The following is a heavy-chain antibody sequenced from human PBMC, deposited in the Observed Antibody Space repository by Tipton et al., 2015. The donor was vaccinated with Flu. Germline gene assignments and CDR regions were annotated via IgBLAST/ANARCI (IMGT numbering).Heavy chain of an antibody. CDR3: GLGSEFDY. Sequence: QVQLVQSGAEVKKPGASVKVSCKASGYTFSNYGISWVRQAPGQGLEWMGWISVYSGDTKYAQKLQGRVTLTTDTSTRKAYMELRSLRSDDTAVYYCGLGSEFDYWGQGTLVTVSS. J-gene: IGHJ4*02. CDR2: ISVYSGDT. D-gene: IGHD6-19*01. CDR1: GYTFSNYG. V-gene: IGHV1-18*01.